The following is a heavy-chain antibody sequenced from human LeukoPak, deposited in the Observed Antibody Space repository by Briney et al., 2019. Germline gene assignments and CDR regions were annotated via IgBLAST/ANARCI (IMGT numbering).Heavy chain of an antibody. D-gene: IGHD3-10*01. V-gene: IGHV4-39*07. Sequence: SETLSLTCTVSGGSISSSSYYWGWIRQPPGKGLEWIANIYYSGSTYYNPSLKSRLTISIDTSKNQFSLKLSSVTAADTAVYYCARGGAAPPYFDLWGRGTLVTVSS. CDR3: ARGGAAPPYFDL. CDR1: GGSISSSSYY. J-gene: IGHJ2*01. CDR2: IYYSGST.